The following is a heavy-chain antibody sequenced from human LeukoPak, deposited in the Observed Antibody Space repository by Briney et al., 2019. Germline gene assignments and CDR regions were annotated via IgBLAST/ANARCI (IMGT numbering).Heavy chain of an antibody. CDR3: ARQKSNTFDY. J-gene: IGHJ4*02. V-gene: IGHV4-61*08. CDR1: GASISSGGYF. CDR2: IHYSGST. Sequence: SETLSLTCTVSGASISSGGYFWSWGRQHPGKGLEWIGYIHYSGSTNYNPSLKSRVTISVDTSKNQFSLKLSSVTAADTAVYYCARQKSNTFDYWGQGTLVTVSS. D-gene: IGHD4-11*01.